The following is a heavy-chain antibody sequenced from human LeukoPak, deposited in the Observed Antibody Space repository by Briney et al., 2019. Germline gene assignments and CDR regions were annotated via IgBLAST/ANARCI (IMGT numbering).Heavy chain of an antibody. V-gene: IGHV3-21*01. CDR2: ISSSSSYI. J-gene: IGHJ4*02. CDR1: GFTFSSYS. CDR3: ARAGGVTVTTYY. Sequence: GGSLRLSCAASGFTFSSYSMNWVRQAPGKGLEWVSSISSSSSYIYYADSVKGRFTISRDNAKNSLYLQMNSLRAEDTAVYYCARAGGVTVTTYYWGQGTLVTVSS. D-gene: IGHD4-11*01.